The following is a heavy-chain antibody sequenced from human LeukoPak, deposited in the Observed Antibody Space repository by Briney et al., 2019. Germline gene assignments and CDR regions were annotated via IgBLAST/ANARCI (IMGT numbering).Heavy chain of an antibody. J-gene: IGHJ4*02. CDR1: GGSISSYY. D-gene: IGHD6-13*01. Sequence: SETLSLTCTVSGGSISSYYWSWIRQPPGKGLEWIGYIYYSGSTNYNPSLKSRVTISVDTSKNQFSLKLSSVTAADTAVYYCARGRIRIAAAGFDYWGQGTLVTVSS. CDR2: IYYSGST. CDR3: ARGRIRIAAAGFDY. V-gene: IGHV4-59*12.